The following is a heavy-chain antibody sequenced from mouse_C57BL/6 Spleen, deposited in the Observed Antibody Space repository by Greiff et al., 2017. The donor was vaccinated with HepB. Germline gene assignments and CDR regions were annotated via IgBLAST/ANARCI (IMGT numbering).Heavy chain of an antibody. Sequence: EVQLQQSGAELVRPGASVKLSCTASGFNIKDYYMHWVKQRPEQGLEWIGRIDPEDGDTEYAPKFQGKATMTADTSSNTAYLQLSSLTSEDTAVYYCTATTGNYAMDYWGQGTSVTVSS. V-gene: IGHV14-1*01. D-gene: IGHD1-1*01. CDR1: GFNIKDYY. J-gene: IGHJ4*01. CDR3: TATTGNYAMDY. CDR2: IDPEDGDT.